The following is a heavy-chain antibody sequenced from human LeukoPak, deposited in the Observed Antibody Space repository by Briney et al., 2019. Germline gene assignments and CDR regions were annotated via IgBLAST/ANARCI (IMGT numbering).Heavy chain of an antibody. D-gene: IGHD3-10*01. Sequence: GGSLRLSCAASGFTSSSYSMNWVRQAPGKGLEWVSSISTSSSYIYYADSVKGRFTISRDNAKNSLYLQMNSLRAEDTAVYYCARDRTYGSGSYSFDYWGQGTLVTVSS. CDR3: ARDRTYGSGSYSFDY. CDR1: GFTSSSYS. CDR2: ISTSSSYI. V-gene: IGHV3-21*01. J-gene: IGHJ4*02.